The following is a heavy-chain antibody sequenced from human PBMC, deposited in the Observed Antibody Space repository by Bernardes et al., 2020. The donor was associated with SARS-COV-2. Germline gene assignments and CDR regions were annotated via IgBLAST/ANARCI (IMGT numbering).Heavy chain of an antibody. Sequence: GACLKNSSKGSGYSVSPYWIDWVRPNPGQGLEWMGVIYPGDSDARYSPSFQGQVTISADRSVSTAYLQWSSLEASDTAMYFCARHRIDRATVTAVDIWGQGTMVTVSS. V-gene: IGHV5-51*01. CDR1: GYSVSPYW. CDR3: ARHRIDRATVTAVDI. D-gene: IGHD4-4*01. CDR2: IYPGDSDA. J-gene: IGHJ3*02.